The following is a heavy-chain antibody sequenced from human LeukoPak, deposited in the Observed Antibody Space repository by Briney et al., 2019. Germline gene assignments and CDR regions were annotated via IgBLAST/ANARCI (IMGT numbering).Heavy chain of an antibody. D-gene: IGHD6-13*01. V-gene: IGHV3-21*01. J-gene: IGHJ6*03. Sequence: PGGSLRLSCAASGFTVSSNYMSWVRQAPGKGLEWVSSISSRSTYIYYADSLKGRFTISRDNAKNSLYLHMNSLRAEDTAVYYCARAGASSATDYYYYYMDVWGKGTTVTVSS. CDR2: ISSRSTYI. CDR1: GFTVSSNY. CDR3: ARAGASSATDYYYYYMDV.